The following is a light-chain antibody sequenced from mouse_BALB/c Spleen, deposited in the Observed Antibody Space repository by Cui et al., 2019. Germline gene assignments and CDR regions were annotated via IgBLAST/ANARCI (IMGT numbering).Light chain of an antibody. CDR2: YSS. J-gene: IGKJ1*01. CDR1: HDINKY. Sequence: DIHITTSPSSHTASLVGKVNIPCKESHDINKYLAWYQYKPGKGPRQPIHYSSTLQPGSPSRFSLSESGRDYSISIRNLAPEDIATYEWIKYANLSTFGGGTKLEMK. CDR3: IKYANLST. V-gene: IGKV19-93*01.